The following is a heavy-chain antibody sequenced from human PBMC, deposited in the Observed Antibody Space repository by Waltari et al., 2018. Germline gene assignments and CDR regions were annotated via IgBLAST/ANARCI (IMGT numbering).Heavy chain of an antibody. CDR2: ISWDGGST. CDR3: AKGEEMGYFQH. J-gene: IGHJ1*01. Sequence: EVQLVESGGVVVQPGGSLRLSCAASGFTFDDYAIHWVRQAPGKGLEWVSLISWDGGSTYYADSVKGRFTISRDNSKNSLYLQMNSLRAEDTALYYCAKGEEMGYFQHWGQGTLVTVSS. CDR1: GFTFDDYA. V-gene: IGHV3-43D*04.